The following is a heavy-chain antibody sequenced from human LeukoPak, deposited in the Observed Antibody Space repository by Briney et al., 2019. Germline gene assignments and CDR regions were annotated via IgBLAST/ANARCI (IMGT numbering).Heavy chain of an antibody. CDR3: ARGLYYDYVWGSYRYNWFDP. V-gene: IGHV4-59*01. J-gene: IGHJ5*02. Sequence: SETLSLTCTVSGGSISSYYWSWIRQPPGKGLEWIGYIYYSGSTNYNPSLKSRVTISVDTSKNQFSLKLSSVTAADTAVYYCARGLYYDYVWGSYRYNWFDPWGQGTLVTVSS. CDR2: IYYSGST. D-gene: IGHD3-16*02. CDR1: GGSISSYY.